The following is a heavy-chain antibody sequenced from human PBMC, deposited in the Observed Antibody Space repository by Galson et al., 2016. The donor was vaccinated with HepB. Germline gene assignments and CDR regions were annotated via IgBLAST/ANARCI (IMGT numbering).Heavy chain of an antibody. J-gene: IGHJ2*01. D-gene: IGHD2-21*02. CDR1: GGNFGTHT. V-gene: IGHV1-69*13. Sequence: SVKVSCKASGGNFGTHTVGWVRQAPGHGLEWVGGIVPALGVSNSAQTLQDRVKFAADESTATVFMELARLKSEDTAVYYCARVTGGDWWYFDLWGQGTQVLVS. CDR2: IVPALGVS. CDR3: ARVTGGDWWYFDL.